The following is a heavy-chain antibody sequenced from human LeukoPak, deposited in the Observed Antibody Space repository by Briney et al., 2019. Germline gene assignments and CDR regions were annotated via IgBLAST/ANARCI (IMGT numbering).Heavy chain of an antibody. CDR1: GFTFSRYA. V-gene: IGHV3-23*01. Sequence: GGSLRLSCAVSGFTFSRYAMSWVRQAPGKGLQWVALIIGNAATIAYADSVRGRFTISRDNSKDTLYLQMNSLRVEDTAVYYCARDLRDTKGWWFDPWGQGTLVTVSS. J-gene: IGHJ5*02. D-gene: IGHD5-18*01. CDR2: IIGNAATI. CDR3: ARDLRDTKGWWFDP.